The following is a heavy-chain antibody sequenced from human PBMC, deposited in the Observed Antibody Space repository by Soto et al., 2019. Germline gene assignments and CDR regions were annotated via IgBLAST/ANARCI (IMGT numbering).Heavy chain of an antibody. V-gene: IGHV1-69*12. J-gene: IGHJ4*02. Sequence: QVQLVQSGAEVKKPGTSVKVSCKASGGTFSNYAISWVRQAPGQGLEWMGGIIPIFGTTNYAQRFQGRVTITADESTSTAYMELSSLRSEDTAGYYCARVSSSWYKDYFDYWGQGTLVTFSS. CDR2: IIPIFGTT. CDR3: ARVSSSWYKDYFDY. CDR1: GGTFSNYA. D-gene: IGHD6-13*01.